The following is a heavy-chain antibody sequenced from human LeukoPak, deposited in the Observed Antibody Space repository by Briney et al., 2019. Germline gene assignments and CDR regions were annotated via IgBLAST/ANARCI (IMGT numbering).Heavy chain of an antibody. CDR1: GGTFSSYA. CDR2: IIPIFGTA. CDR3: ARRRLLGYCSGGSCYSGDAFDI. J-gene: IGHJ3*02. Sequence: SVKVSCKASGGTFSSYAISWVRQAPGQGLEWMGGIIPIFGTANYAQKFQGRVTITADKSTSTAYMELSSLRSEDTAVYYCARRRLLGYCSGGSCYSGDAFDIWGQGTMVTVSS. V-gene: IGHV1-69*06. D-gene: IGHD2-15*01.